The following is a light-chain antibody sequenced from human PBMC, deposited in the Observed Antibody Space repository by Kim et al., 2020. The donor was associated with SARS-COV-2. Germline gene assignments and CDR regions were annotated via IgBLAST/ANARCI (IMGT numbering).Light chain of an antibody. CDR1: QSVSIY. V-gene: IGKV3-11*01. Sequence: WSPGESATLSCRASQSVSIYLAWYQQKPGQAPRHLIYDASNRATGIPARLSGSGSGTDFTLTISSLEPEDLAVYYCQQRSNWPLTFGGGTKVDIK. CDR3: QQRSNWPLT. CDR2: DAS. J-gene: IGKJ4*01.